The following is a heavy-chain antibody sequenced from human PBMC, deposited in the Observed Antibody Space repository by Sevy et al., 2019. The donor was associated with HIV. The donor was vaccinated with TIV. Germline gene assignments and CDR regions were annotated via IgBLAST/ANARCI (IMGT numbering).Heavy chain of an antibody. J-gene: IGHJ6*02. CDR2: ILYDGSNK. CDR1: GFTFSSYG. V-gene: IGHV3-30*03. D-gene: IGHD6-6*01. Sequence: GGSLRLSCAASGFTFSSYGMHWVRQAPGKGLEWVAVILYDGSNKYYADSVKGRFTISSDNSKNTLYLQMNSLRAGDTAVYYCARGLAALPGYYYGMDVWGQGTAVTVSS. CDR3: ARGLAALPGYYYGMDV.